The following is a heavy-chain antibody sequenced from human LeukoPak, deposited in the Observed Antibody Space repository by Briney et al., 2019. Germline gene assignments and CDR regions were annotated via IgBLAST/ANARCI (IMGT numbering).Heavy chain of an antibody. CDR3: ARPKAAAGIVGWFDP. V-gene: IGHV5-51*01. Sequence: GESLKTSRKGSGYRFSSYWIGWVPQMPGRGLELMRIIYTGGSDTRYGPSFQGQVTISGDKSISTAYLQWSSLKASDTAMYYCARPKAAAGIVGWFDPWGQGTLVTVSS. CDR1: GYRFSSYW. CDR2: IYTGGSDT. J-gene: IGHJ5*02. D-gene: IGHD6-13*01.